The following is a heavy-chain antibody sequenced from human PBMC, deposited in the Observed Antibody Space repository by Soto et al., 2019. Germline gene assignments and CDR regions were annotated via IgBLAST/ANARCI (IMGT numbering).Heavy chain of an antibody. Sequence: GSLRLSCEGPGFNFSSYWMHWVRQAPGKGLEWVANTKRDASETYYADSVKGRFTISRDNTKNSLYLQMNSLRVEDTAVYYCARPPVKGIHVWGQGTTVTVS. CDR2: TKRDASET. J-gene: IGHJ6*02. D-gene: IGHD4-17*01. CDR1: GFNFSSYW. V-gene: IGHV3-7*01. CDR3: ARPPVKGIHV.